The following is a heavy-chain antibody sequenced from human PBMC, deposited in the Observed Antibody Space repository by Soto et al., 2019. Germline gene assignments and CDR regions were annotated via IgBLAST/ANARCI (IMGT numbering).Heavy chain of an antibody. J-gene: IGHJ2*01. Sequence: EVQLVESGGGLVQPGGSLRLSCAASGFTVSSSYMGWVRQAPGKGLEWVSSIYSGGNTYYADSVRGRFTISTDNSKDTLYPQMNSLRVDDTAMYYCARHVGFYWYFDLWGRGTLVTVSS. CDR2: IYSGGNT. CDR1: GFTVSSSY. V-gene: IGHV3-66*04. D-gene: IGHD1-26*01. CDR3: ARHVGFYWYFDL.